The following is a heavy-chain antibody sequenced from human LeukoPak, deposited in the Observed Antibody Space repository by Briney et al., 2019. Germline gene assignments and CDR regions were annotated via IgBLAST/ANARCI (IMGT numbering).Heavy chain of an antibody. CDR3: ARGFGKVAANVFGGYTMDV. V-gene: IGHV3-66*02. Sequence: QPGVSLRLYCAASGFTVNSNYMSWVRQAPGKGLEWVSLIYTGGSTYYADSVKGRFTISRDNSKNTLYLQMNSLRPEDTAVYYCARGFGKVAANVFGGYTMDVWGQGTTVTVSS. CDR1: GFTVNSNY. J-gene: IGHJ6*02. D-gene: IGHD6-6*01. CDR2: IYTGGST.